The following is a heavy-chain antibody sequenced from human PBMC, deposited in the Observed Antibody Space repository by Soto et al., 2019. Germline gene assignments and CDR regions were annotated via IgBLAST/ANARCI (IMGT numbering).Heavy chain of an antibody. J-gene: IGHJ5*02. CDR1: GGSFSGYY. CDR3: ARHVDP. V-gene: IGHV4-59*08. Sequence: SETMSLTCDVYGGSFSGYYWSWIRQPPGKGLEWIGYIYYSGSTNYNPSLKSRVTISVDTSKNQFSLKLSSVTAADTAVYYCARHVDPWGQGTLVTVSS. CDR2: IYYSGST.